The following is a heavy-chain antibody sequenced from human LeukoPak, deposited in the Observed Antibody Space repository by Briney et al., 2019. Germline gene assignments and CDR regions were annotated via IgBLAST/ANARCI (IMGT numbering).Heavy chain of an antibody. Sequence: ASVKVSCKASGYTFTSYYMHWVRQAPGQGLEWMGIINPSGGSTSYAQKFQGRVTMTRDTSTSTVYTELSSLRSEDTAVYYCARPQEGITMVRGVIRWAAFDIWGQGTMVAVSS. D-gene: IGHD3-10*01. J-gene: IGHJ3*02. V-gene: IGHV1-46*01. CDR3: ARPQEGITMVRGVIRWAAFDI. CDR1: GYTFTSYY. CDR2: INPSGGST.